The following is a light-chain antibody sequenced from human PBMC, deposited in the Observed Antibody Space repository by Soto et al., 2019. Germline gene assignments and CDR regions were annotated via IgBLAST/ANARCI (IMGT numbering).Light chain of an antibody. J-gene: IGKJ1*01. CDR2: KAS. Sequence: DIQMTQSPSTLSASVGDRVTITCRASQSITNWLAWYQQKPGKAPKLLIYKASNLDIGVPSRFSGSGSGTEFALTISSLQPDDFATYYCQQYKTYLTFGQGTKVEI. CDR1: QSITNW. V-gene: IGKV1-5*03. CDR3: QQYKTYLT.